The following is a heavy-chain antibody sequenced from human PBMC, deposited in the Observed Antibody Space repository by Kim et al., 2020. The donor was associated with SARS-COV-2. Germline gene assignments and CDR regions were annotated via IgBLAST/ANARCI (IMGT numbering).Heavy chain of an antibody. CDR1: GGSISSDDCY. V-gene: IGHV4-31*03. D-gene: IGHD3-10*01. CDR2: IYHSGST. Sequence: SETLSLTCTVSGGSISSDDCYWSWIRQHPGKGLEWIGFIYHSGSTYYNPSLKSRVTISVDTSENQFSLRLSSVTAADTAVYFCARATYYYGSGSYKWLDP. J-gene: IGHJ5*02. CDR3: ARATYYYGSGSYKWLDP.